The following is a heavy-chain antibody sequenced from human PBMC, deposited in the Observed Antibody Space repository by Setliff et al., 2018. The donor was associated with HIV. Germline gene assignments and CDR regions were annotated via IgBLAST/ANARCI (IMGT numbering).Heavy chain of an antibody. CDR3: ARGSPEAFQDSGWYN. CDR1: GGSFSGYS. D-gene: IGHD6-19*01. V-gene: IGHV4-34*01. J-gene: IGHJ4*02. Sequence: PSETLSLTCAVYGGSFSGYSWTWIRQAPGKGLEWIGEINHSGSISYNPSLKSRVTMSVDTSKNQFSLKLSSVTAADTAVFYCARGSPEAFQDSGWYNWGQGTLVTVSS. CDR2: INHSGSI.